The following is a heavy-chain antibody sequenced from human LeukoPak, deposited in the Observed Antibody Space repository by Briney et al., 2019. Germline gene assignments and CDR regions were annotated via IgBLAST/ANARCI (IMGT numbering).Heavy chain of an antibody. D-gene: IGHD4-23*01. J-gene: IGHJ4*02. CDR1: GFTFSSYA. Sequence: GGSLRLSCATAGFTFSSYAMSWLGQAPGKGLEWVSGLSNSGGSTYYADSVKGRFTISRDNSKNTLYLQMNSLRAEDTAVYYCAKDGIAGADNSHFDNWGQGTLVTVSS. CDR2: LSNSGGST. CDR3: AKDGIAGADNSHFDN. V-gene: IGHV3-23*01.